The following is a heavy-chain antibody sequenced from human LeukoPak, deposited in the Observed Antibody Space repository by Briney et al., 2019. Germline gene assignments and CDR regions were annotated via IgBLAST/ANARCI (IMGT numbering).Heavy chain of an antibody. D-gene: IGHD4-11*01. CDR1: GFNFSDYA. J-gene: IGHJ5*02. CDR3: AKDRYSNYGNWFDP. V-gene: IGHV3-23*01. CDR2: ISGSGGTT. Sequence: TGGSLRLXCVASGFNFSDYAMNWVRQAPGKGLEWVSAISGSGGTTHYADSVKGRFAISRDNSKNTLSLQMSHLRHEDTARYYCAKDRYSNYGNWFDPWGQRTQVTVFS.